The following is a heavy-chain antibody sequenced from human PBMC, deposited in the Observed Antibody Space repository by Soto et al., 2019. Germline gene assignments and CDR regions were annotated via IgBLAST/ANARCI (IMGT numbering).Heavy chain of an antibody. J-gene: IGHJ4*02. V-gene: IGHV3-30-3*01. CDR1: GFTFSSYA. Sequence: PGGSLRLSCAASGFTFSSYAMHWVRQAPGKGLEWVAVISYDGSNKYYADSVKGRFTISRDNSKNTLYLQMNSLRAEDTAVYYCARVGPMYSSSPKIFDYWGQGTLVTVSS. CDR3: ARVGPMYSSSPKIFDY. D-gene: IGHD6-6*01. CDR2: ISYDGSNK.